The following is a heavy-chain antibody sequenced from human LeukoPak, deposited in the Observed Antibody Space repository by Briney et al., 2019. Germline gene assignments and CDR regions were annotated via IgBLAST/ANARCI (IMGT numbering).Heavy chain of an antibody. CDR1: GYTFTSYY. J-gene: IGHJ4*02. D-gene: IGHD2-15*01. V-gene: IGHV1-46*01. Sequence: GASVTVSCKASGYTFTSYYMHWVRHAPGQGLEWMGIINPSGGSTSYAQKFQGRGTMTRDTSTSKVYMELSSMRSEDTAVYYCAREDFSGGSCYSDPRFFHYWGQGTLVTVSS. CDR2: INPSGGST. CDR3: AREDFSGGSCYSDPRFFHY.